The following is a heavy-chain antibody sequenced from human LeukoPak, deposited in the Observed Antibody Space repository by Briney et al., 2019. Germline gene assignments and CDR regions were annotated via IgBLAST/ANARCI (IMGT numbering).Heavy chain of an antibody. CDR1: GYTFTSYG. CDR2: ISAYNGDT. J-gene: IGHJ5*02. D-gene: IGHD6-13*01. CDR3: AREKEEQQLTWFDP. Sequence: GASVKVSCKASGYTFTSYGISWVRQAPGQGLEWMGWISAYNGDTNYAQKLQGRVTMTTDTSTSTAYMELRSLRSDDTAVYYCAREKEEQQLTWFDPWGQGTLVTVSS. V-gene: IGHV1-18*01.